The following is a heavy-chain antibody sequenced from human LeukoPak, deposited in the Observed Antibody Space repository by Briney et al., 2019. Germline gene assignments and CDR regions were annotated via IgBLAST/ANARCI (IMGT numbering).Heavy chain of an antibody. D-gene: IGHD1-26*01. CDR2: IRNKANSYTT. CDR3: ARVGIVGATGYFDN. J-gene: IGHJ4*02. V-gene: IGHV3-72*01. Sequence: GGSLRHSCAASGFTYSDHYIDWVREAPGKGLEWVGRIRNKANSYTTEYAASVKGRIIISRDDSKNSLYLRMNSLKTEDTAVYYCARVGIVGATGYFDNWGQGTLVTVSS. CDR1: GFTYSDHY.